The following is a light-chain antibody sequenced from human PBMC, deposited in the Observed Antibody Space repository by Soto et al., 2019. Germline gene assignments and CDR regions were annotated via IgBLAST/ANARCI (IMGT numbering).Light chain of an antibody. V-gene: IGKV3-20*01. CDR1: QSVSNNY. Sequence: EIVFTQSPGTLSFSPGERATLPCRASQSVSNNYLAWYQQKPGQAPRLVIYGASNRATGIPDRFSASGSGTDFTLTISRLEPEDFAVYYCQQYISSPLTFGQGTKVDIK. CDR3: QQYISSPLT. J-gene: IGKJ1*01. CDR2: GAS.